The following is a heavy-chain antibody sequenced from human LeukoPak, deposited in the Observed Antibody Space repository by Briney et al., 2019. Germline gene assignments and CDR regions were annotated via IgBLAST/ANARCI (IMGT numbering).Heavy chain of an antibody. V-gene: IGHV3-49*04. Sequence: GRSLRLSCATSGYTFGEYALSWVREAPRKGLECVGVLQAKGYGGATKYAACVNGRVSISRDESKSIANLQMNDLKTEDTAVYYCTRRPHTRCNSSGCDLDYWGQGTLVTVSS. J-gene: IGHJ4*02. CDR3: TRRPHTRCNSSGCDLDY. D-gene: IGHD2/OR15-2a*01. CDR2: LQAKGYGGAT. CDR1: GYTFGEYA.